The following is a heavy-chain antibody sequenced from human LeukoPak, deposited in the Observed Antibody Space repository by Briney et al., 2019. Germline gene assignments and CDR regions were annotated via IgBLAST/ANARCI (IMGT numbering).Heavy chain of an antibody. CDR3: ARDRSSSWYADY. J-gene: IGHJ4*02. V-gene: IGHV4-38-2*02. CDR1: GYSISSGYY. Sequence: SETLSLTCAVSGYSISSGYYWGWIRPPPGKGLEWIGNIYHSGSTYYNPSLKSRVTISVDKSKNQFSLKLSSVTAADTAVYYCARDRSSSWYADYWGQGTLVTVSS. D-gene: IGHD6-13*01. CDR2: IYHSGST.